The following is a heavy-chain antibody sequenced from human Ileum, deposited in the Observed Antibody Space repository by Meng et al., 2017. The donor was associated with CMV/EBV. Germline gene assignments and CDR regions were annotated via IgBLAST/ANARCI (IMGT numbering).Heavy chain of an antibody. D-gene: IGHD3-9*01. J-gene: IGHJ4*02. V-gene: IGHV3-7*01. CDR2: IKDDGNEK. Sequence: GESLKISCTASGFTFSTYWMSWVRQTPAKGLEWLAQIKDDGNEKYYVDSVRGRFTISRDNAKNSLYLQMNSLRAEDTAVYYCARDYDRSLDFDYWGQGTLVTVSS. CDR3: ARDYDRSLDFDY. CDR1: GFTFSTYW.